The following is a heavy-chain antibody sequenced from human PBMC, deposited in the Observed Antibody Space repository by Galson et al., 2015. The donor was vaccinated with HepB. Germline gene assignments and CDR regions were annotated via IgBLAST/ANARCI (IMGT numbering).Heavy chain of an antibody. CDR2: INHSGST. J-gene: IGHJ4*02. V-gene: IGHV4-34*01. Sequence: ETLSLTCAVYGGSFSGYYWSWIRQPPGKGLEWIGEINHSGSTNYNPSLKSRVTISVDTSKNQFSLKLSSVTAADTAVYYCARGGGYCSGGSCYSPFDYWGQGTLVTVSS. CDR3: ARGGGYCSGGSCYSPFDY. CDR1: GGSFSGYY. D-gene: IGHD2-15*01.